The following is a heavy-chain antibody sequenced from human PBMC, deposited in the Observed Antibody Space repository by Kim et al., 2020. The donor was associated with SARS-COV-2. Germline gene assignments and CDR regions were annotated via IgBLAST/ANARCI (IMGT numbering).Heavy chain of an antibody. J-gene: IGHJ6*02. Sequence: SETLSLTCAVYGGSFSGYYWSWIRQPPGKGLEWIGEINHSGSTNYNPSLKSRVTISVDTSKNQFSLKLSSVTAADTAVYYCASSSDILTGYYNDYYYYYGMDVWGQGTTVTVSS. CDR3: ASSSDILTGYYNDYYYYYGMDV. CDR1: GGSFSGYY. D-gene: IGHD3-9*01. CDR2: INHSGST. V-gene: IGHV4-34*01.